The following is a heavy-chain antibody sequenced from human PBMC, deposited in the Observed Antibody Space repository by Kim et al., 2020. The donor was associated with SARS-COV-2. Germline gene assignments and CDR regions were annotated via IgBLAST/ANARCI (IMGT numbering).Heavy chain of an antibody. CDR1: GFTFSSYA. CDR2: ISGSGGST. D-gene: IGHD6-19*01. J-gene: IGHJ4*02. Sequence: GGSLRLSCAASGFTFSSYAMSWVRQAPGKGLEWVSAISGSGGSTYYADSVKGRFTISRDNSKNTLYLQMNSLRAEDTAVYYCAKVLGYSSGWYKGFFDYWGQGTLVTVSS. V-gene: IGHV3-23*01. CDR3: AKVLGYSSGWYKGFFDY.